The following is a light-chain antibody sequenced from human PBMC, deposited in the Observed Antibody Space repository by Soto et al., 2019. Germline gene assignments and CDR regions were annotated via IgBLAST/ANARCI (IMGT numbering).Light chain of an antibody. V-gene: IGKV3-11*01. Sequence: EVVLTQSPATLSLSPGERATLSCRASESIGNYLAWYQQKLGQAPKLLIYDASHRAIGIPGRFSGDGSGTDFTLTISSLEPEDFAVYYCQWRSDWPPRLTFGGGTKVSSK. CDR1: ESIGNY. J-gene: IGKJ4*01. CDR2: DAS. CDR3: QWRSDWPPRLT.